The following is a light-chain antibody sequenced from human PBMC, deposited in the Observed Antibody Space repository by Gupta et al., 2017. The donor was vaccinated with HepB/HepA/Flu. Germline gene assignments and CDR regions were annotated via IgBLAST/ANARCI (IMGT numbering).Light chain of an antibody. CDR3: QVWHTPSEQGV. V-gene: IGLV3-21*03. Sequence: SYVLTQPPSVSVAPGKTARITCGGDNIGKYVVHWYLKRQGQAPVRCFVEDGDRPSGIPERLAGSNAGKKATRTISSVEAGEEANDDGQVWHTPSEQGVFGPGTHLTVL. CDR1: NIGKYV. CDR2: EDG. J-gene: IGLJ1*01.